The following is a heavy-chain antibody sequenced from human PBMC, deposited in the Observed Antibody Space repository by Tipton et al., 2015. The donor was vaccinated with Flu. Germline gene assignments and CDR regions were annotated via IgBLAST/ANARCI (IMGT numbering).Heavy chain of an antibody. V-gene: IGHV4-39*07. CDR2: IFHTGNT. J-gene: IGHJ5*02. CDR3: ARRDYSNYVSDPKNWFDP. Sequence: TLSLTCNVSGGSISSSSDYWGWIRQPPGKGLEWIGNIFHTGNTYYNPSLKSRVTISVDTSKNQFSLKLSSVTAADTAVYYCARRDYSNYVSDPKNWFDPWGQGTLVTVSS. D-gene: IGHD4-11*01. CDR1: GGSISSSSDY.